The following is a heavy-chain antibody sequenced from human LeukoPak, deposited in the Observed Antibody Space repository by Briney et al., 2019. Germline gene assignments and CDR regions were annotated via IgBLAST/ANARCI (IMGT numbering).Heavy chain of an antibody. CDR1: GYTFTDYY. J-gene: IGHJ6*02. CDR2: INPNSGGT. V-gene: IGHV1-2*02. Sequence: ASVKVSCKASGYTFTDYYMHWVRLAPGQGLEWLGWINPNSGGTNYAQKFQGRVTMTRDTSISTAYMEVSSLRSDDTAVYYCGRDLEQWRGRMDVWGQGTTVTVSS. D-gene: IGHD6-19*01. CDR3: GRDLEQWRGRMDV.